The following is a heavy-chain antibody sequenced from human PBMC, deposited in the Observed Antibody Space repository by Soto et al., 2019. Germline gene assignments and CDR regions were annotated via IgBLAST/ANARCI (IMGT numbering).Heavy chain of an antibody. V-gene: IGHV4-59*01. D-gene: IGHD1-26*01. Sequence: SETLSLTCTVSGGSISSYYWSWIRQPPGKGLEWIGYIYYSGNTNYNPSLKSRVTISVDTSKNQFSLNLSSVTAADTAVYYCARRYGGNFDYWGQGTLVTVS. J-gene: IGHJ4*02. CDR2: IYYSGNT. CDR1: GGSISSYY. CDR3: ARRYGGNFDY.